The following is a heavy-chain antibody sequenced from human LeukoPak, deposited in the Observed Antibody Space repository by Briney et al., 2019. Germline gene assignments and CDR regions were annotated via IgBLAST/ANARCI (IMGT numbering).Heavy chain of an antibody. J-gene: IGHJ4*02. Sequence: ASVKVSCKASGYTFTGYYMHWVRQAPGQGLEWMGWINPSSGGTNYAQKFQGRVTMTRDTSISTAYMELSRLRSDDTAVYYCAVIAVAGTDFDYWGQGTLVTVSS. CDR3: AVIAVAGTDFDY. D-gene: IGHD6-19*01. CDR2: INPSSGGT. V-gene: IGHV1-2*02. CDR1: GYTFTGYY.